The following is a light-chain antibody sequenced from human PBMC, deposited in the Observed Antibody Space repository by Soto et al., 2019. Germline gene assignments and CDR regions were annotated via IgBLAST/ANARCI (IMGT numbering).Light chain of an antibody. CDR3: QQYDNLPIT. CDR2: DAS. Sequence: DIQMTQSPSSRSASVGDRVTITCQASQDISNYLNWYQQKPGKAPKLLIYDASNLETGVPSRFSGSGSGTESTFTISSLQPEDIATYYCQQYDNLPITFGQGTRLEIK. CDR1: QDISNY. J-gene: IGKJ5*01. V-gene: IGKV1-33*01.